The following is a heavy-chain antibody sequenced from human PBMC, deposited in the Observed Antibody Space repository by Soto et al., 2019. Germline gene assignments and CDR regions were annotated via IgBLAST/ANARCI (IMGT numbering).Heavy chain of an antibody. CDR1: RFAFNIYW. V-gene: IGHV3-7*01. CDR2: IKHDGSER. D-gene: IGHD1-7*01. CDR3: ATARGRTYYFDF. J-gene: IGHJ4*02. Sequence: WGSPKLSSAASRFAFNIYWMXLVRQAPGKGLEWVASIKHDGSERYYVASVRGRFTISRDNDKNSLSLQMNSLRAEDTAIYYCATARGRTYYFDFWGLGTLVTVSS.